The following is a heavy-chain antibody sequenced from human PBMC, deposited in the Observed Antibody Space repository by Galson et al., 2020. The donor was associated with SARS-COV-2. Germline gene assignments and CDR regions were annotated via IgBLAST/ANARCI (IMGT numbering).Heavy chain of an antibody. CDR2: IFYSGST. V-gene: IGHV4-31*11. CDR3: ARDVVGVCNNWFDL. J-gene: IGHJ5*02. D-gene: IGHD2-2*01. Sequence: SQTLSLTCAVPGGSISSGVYYWSCIRQHPGKCLEWIGYIFYSGSTTYNPSLKSRVTKSVDTSKNQFFLKLSSLTPADTAVYYCARDVVGVCNNWFDLGGQGTLFTVAS. CDR1: GGSISSGVYY.